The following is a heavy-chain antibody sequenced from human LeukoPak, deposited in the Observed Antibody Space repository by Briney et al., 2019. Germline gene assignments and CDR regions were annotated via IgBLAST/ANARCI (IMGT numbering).Heavy chain of an antibody. CDR2: LNPNSGNT. CDR3: ARGYCSGGSCYSSFFYYYGMDV. J-gene: IGHJ6*02. Sequence: ASVKVSCKASGYSFTNYDINWVRQATGQGLEWMGWLNPNSGNTGYAQKFQGRVTMTRNTSISTAYMELSSLRSEDTAVYYCARGYCSGGSCYSSFFYYYGMDVWGQGTTVTVSS. CDR1: GYSFTNYD. D-gene: IGHD2-15*01. V-gene: IGHV1-8*01.